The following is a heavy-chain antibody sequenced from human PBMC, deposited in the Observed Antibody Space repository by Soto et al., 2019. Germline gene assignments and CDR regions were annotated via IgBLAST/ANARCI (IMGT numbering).Heavy chain of an antibody. CDR3: ARRTYYYGMDV. J-gene: IGHJ6*02. D-gene: IGHD1-7*01. CDR1: GGSISSSSYY. V-gene: IGHV4-39*01. Sequence: SETLSLTXTVSGGSISSSSYYWGWIRQPPGKGLEWIGSIYYSGSTYYNPSLKSRVTISVDTSKNQFSLKLSSVTAADTAVYYCARRTYYYGMDVWGQGTTVTVSS. CDR2: IYYSGST.